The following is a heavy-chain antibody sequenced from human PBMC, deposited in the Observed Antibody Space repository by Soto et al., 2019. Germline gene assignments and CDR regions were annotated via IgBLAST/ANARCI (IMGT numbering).Heavy chain of an antibody. V-gene: IGHV3-30-3*01. CDR1: GFTFSSYA. J-gene: IGHJ4*02. CDR2: ISYDGSNK. D-gene: IGHD3-10*01. Sequence: QVQLVESGGGVVQPGRSLRLSCAASGFTFSSYAMHWVRQAPGKGLEWVAVISYDGSNKYYADSVKGRFTISRDNSKNTLYLQKNSLRAEATALYYCARGGNLWFGEPFDYWGQGTLVTVSS. CDR3: ARGGNLWFGEPFDY.